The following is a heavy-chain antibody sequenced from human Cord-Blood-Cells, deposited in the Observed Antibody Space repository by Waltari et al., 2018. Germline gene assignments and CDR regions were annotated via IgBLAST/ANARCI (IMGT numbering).Heavy chain of an antibody. CDR1: GYSISSGYY. J-gene: IGHJ4*02. Sequence: QVQLQESGPGLVKPSETLSLTCTVSGYSISSGYYWGWIWQPPGKGLAWIGSIYHSGSTYYNPSLKSRVTISVDTSKNQFSLKLSSVTAADTAVYYCARVNYSNYFDYWGQGTLVTVSS. V-gene: IGHV4-38-2*02. CDR2: IYHSGST. D-gene: IGHD4-4*01. CDR3: ARVNYSNYFDY.